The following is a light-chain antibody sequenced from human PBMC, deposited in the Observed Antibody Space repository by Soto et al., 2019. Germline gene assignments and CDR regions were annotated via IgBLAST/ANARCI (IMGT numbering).Light chain of an antibody. V-gene: IGKV1-8*01. J-gene: IGKJ1*01. Sequence: AIRMTQSPSSFSASTGDRVTITCRTSQGISSYLAWYQQKPGKAPKLLIYAASTLQSGVPSRLSGSGSGTDFTLTISCLQSEDFATYYCQQYYSYPLTFGQGTKEEIK. CDR1: QGISSY. CDR2: AAS. CDR3: QQYYSYPLT.